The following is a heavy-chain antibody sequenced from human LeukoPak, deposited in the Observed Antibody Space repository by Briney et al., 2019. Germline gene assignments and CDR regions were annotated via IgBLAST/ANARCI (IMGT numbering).Heavy chain of an antibody. J-gene: IGHJ4*02. D-gene: IGHD3-22*01. Sequence: ASVKVSCKASGGTFSSYGISWVRQAPGQGLEWMGWISAYNGNTNYAQKLQGRVTMTTDTSTSTAYMELRSLRSDDTAVYYCARDDDSSGNFDYWGQGTLVTVSS. CDR1: GGTFSSYG. CDR2: ISAYNGNT. V-gene: IGHV1-18*01. CDR3: ARDDDSSGNFDY.